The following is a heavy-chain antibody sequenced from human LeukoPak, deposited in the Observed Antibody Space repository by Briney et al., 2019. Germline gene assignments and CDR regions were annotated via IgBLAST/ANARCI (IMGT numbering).Heavy chain of an antibody. CDR2: ISSSGSTI. CDR1: GFTFNNAW. D-gene: IGHD2-2*01. V-gene: IGHV3-48*04. CDR3: ARDSSKPEKYFQH. Sequence: GGSLRLSCAASGFTFNNAWMNWVRQAPGKGLEWVSYISSSGSTIYYADSVKGRFTISRDNAKNSLYLQMNSLRAEDTAVYYCARDSSKPEKYFQHWGQGTLVTVSS. J-gene: IGHJ1*01.